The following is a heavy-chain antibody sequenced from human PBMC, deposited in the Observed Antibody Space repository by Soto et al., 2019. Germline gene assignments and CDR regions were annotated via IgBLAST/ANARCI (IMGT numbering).Heavy chain of an antibody. D-gene: IGHD3-22*01. J-gene: IGHJ4*02. CDR1: GYNFASYW. CDR2: IYPGDSDT. Sequence: ESLKISCKGSGYNFASYWIGWVRQMPGKGLECMGIIYPGDSDTRYSPSFQGQVTISADKSISSAYLQWSSLKASDTAMYYCARSTYDSNGYHYFDYWGQGTLVTVSS. V-gene: IGHV5-51*01. CDR3: ARSTYDSNGYHYFDY.